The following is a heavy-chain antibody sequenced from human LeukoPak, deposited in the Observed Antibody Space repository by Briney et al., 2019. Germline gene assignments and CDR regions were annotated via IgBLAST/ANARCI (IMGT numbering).Heavy chain of an antibody. D-gene: IGHD6-13*01. CDR3: ARHTSGIAAAGIDY. CDR1: GGSISSYY. J-gene: IGHJ4*02. Sequence: SETLSLTCTVSGGSISSYYWSWIRQPPGKGLEWIGYIYYSGSTNYNPSLKSRVTISVDTSKNQFSLKLSSVTAADTAVYYCARHTSGIAAAGIDYWGRGTLVTVSS. V-gene: IGHV4-59*08. CDR2: IYYSGST.